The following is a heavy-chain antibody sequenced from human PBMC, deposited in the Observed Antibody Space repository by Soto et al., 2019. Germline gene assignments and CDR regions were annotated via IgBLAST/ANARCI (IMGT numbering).Heavy chain of an antibody. V-gene: IGHV3-23*01. CDR2: ISGSGGTT. CDR1: GFTFGSHA. Sequence: LRLSCTVSGFTFGSHAMSWVRQAPGKGLECVSGISGSGGTTFYADSVKGRFTISRDNSKKTLYLQMNSLRAEDTAVYYCAKTPYDFWSSGQYLFDHWGQGTLVTVSS. D-gene: IGHD3-3*01. J-gene: IGHJ4*02. CDR3: AKTPYDFWSSGQYLFDH.